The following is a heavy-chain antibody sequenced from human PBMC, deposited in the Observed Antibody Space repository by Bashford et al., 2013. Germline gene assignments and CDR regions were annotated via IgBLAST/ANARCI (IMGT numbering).Heavy chain of an antibody. J-gene: IGHJ4*02. V-gene: IGHV1-3*04. CDR1: GYTFTKYA. Sequence: ASVKVSCKASGYTFTKYAMHWVRQAPGQRFEWVGRINTANGNTRYSQKFQGRVTISRDTSATTAYLELTSLRSDDTAVYFCARDGEYSSSAYCGHWGQGTLVTVSS. D-gene: IGHD6-6*01. CDR2: INTANGNT. CDR3: ARDGEYSSSAYCGH.